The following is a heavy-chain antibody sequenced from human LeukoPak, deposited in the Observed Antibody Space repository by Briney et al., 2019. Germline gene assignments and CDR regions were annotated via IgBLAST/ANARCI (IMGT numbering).Heavy chain of an antibody. CDR3: ARRSPLVVVTAAHYYDY. J-gene: IGHJ4*02. CDR1: GDSITNSNYF. CDR2: VFYNGNT. Sequence: PSETLSLTCTASGDSITNSNYFWGWIRQPPGQGLEWIGEVFYNGNTHYNPSLKSRVAISTDTSKNQFSLTLTAVTASDTAIYYSARRSPLVVVTAAHYYDYWGQGTLVTVSS. V-gene: IGHV4-39*01. D-gene: IGHD2-21*02.